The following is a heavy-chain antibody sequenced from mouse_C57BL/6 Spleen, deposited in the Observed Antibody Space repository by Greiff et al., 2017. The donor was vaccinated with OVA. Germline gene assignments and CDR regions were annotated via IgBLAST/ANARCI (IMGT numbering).Heavy chain of an antibody. V-gene: IGHV1-59*01. CDR2: IDPSDSYT. D-gene: IGHD4-1*01. J-gene: IGHJ2*01. Sequence: QVQLQQPGAELVRPGTSVKLSCKASGYTFTSYWMHWVKQRPGQGLEWIGVIDPSDSYTNYNQKFKGKATLTVDTSSSTAYMQLSSLTSEDSAVYYCARDLTGTGYWGQGTTLTVSS. CDR3: ARDLTGTGY. CDR1: GYTFTSYW.